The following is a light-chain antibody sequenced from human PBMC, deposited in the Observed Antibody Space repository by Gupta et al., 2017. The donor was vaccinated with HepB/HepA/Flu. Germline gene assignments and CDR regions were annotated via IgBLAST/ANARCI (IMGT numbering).Light chain of an antibody. Sequence: QSVLTQPPSVSGAPGQRVTISCTGSSSNIAAGYDVHWYQQLPGTAPKLLIYGNINRPSGVPDRFSGSKSATSASLAITGLQAEDEADYYCQSYDSSLSSSVFGGGTKLTVL. V-gene: IGLV1-40*01. CDR1: SSNIAAGYD. CDR2: GNI. CDR3: QSYDSSLSSSV. J-gene: IGLJ2*01.